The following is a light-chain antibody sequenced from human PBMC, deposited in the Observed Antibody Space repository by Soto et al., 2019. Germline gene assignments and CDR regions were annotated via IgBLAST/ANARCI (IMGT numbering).Light chain of an antibody. CDR3: QQYGSSPRT. Sequence: IVLTQSPGTLSLSPGERATLSCRASQSVSSYLAWYQQKPGQAPRLLIYRTSSRATGIPDRFSGSESETDFTLTISRLEPDDSAVYYCQQYGSSPRTFGPGTKVDIK. CDR2: RTS. V-gene: IGKV3-20*01. CDR1: QSVSSY. J-gene: IGKJ1*01.